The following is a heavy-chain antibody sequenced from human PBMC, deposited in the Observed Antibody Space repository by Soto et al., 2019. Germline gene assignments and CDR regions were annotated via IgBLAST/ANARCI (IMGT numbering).Heavy chain of an antibody. CDR2: IYYSGST. J-gene: IGHJ6*02. D-gene: IGHD2-2*01. V-gene: IGHV4-30-4*01. CDR3: ARDNQCTSCYPDYYYGMDV. CDR1: GGSISSGDYY. Sequence: PSETLSLTCTVSGGSISSGDYYWSWIRQPPGKGLEWIGYIYYSGSTYYNPSLKSRVTISVDMSKNQFSLKLSSVTAADTAVYYCARDNQCTSCYPDYYYGMDVWGQGATVTVSS.